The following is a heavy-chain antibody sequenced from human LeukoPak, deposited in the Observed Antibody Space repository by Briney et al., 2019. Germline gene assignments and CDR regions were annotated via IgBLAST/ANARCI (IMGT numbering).Heavy chain of an antibody. CDR1: GGSISSYY. D-gene: IGHD3-16*02. CDR2: IYTSGST. V-gene: IGHV4-4*07. J-gene: IGHJ5*02. Sequence: SETLSLTCTVSGGSISSYYWSWIRQPAGKGLEWIGRIYTSGSTNYNPSLKSRVTISVDTSKNQFSLKLSSVTAADTAVYYCARRYYDYVWGSYRANWFDPWGQGTLVTVSS. CDR3: ARRYYDYVWGSYRANWFDP.